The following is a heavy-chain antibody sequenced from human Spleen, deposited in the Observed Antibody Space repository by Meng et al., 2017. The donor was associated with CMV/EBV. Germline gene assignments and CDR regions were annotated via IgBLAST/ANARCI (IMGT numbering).Heavy chain of an antibody. J-gene: IGHJ4*02. CDR1: GYTFTGNH. CDR3: ARASTHIDY. D-gene: IGHD5/OR15-5a*01. CDR2: MNPKTGDT. Sequence: TVSCSASGYTFTGNHLYWVRQAPGQGLEWMGWMNPKTGDTKYAPKFQGRVTMTRDTSINTGYMELRSLKSDDTAVYYCARASTHIDYWAQGTLVTVSS. V-gene: IGHV1-2*02.